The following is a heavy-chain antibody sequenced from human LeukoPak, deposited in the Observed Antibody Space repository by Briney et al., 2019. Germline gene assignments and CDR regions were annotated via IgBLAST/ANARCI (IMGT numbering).Heavy chain of an antibody. D-gene: IGHD3-22*01. CDR3: ARDPRAYYYDSSGTFDY. V-gene: IGHV7-4-1*02. CDR2: INTNTGNP. CDR1: GYTFTSYA. J-gene: IGHJ4*02. Sequence: GASVKVSCKASGYTFTSYAMNWVRQAPGQGLEWMGWINTNTGNPTYAQGFTGRFVFSLDTSVSTAYLQISSLKAEDTAVYYCARDPRAYYYDSSGTFDYWGQGTLVTVSS.